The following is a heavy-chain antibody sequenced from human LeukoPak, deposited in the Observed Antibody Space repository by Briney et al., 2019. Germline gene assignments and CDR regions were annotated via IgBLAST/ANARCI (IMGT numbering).Heavy chain of an antibody. V-gene: IGHV3-30*18. CDR1: GFTFSSYG. CDR2: ISYDGSNK. J-gene: IGHJ6*02. Sequence: GRSLRLSCAASGFTFSSYGMHWARQAPGKGLEWVAVISYDGSNKYYADSVKGRFTISRDNSKNTLYLQMNSLRAEDTAVYYCAKDTSAMAYYYYGMDVWGQGTTVTVSS. CDR3: AKDTSAMAYYYYGMDV. D-gene: IGHD5-18*01.